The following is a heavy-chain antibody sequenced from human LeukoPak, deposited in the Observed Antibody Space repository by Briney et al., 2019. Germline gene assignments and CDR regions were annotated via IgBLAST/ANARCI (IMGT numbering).Heavy chain of an antibody. D-gene: IGHD2-2*01. CDR1: GGSITSYY. V-gene: IGHV4-59*01. J-gene: IGHJ3*02. Sequence: PSETLSLTCTVSGGSITSYYWIWIRQPPGKGLEWIGFIHHSGSSNYNPSLQSRVTISVDTSKNQFSPKLSSVTAADTAVYYCARTTPDIVVVPAAPRGAFDIWGQGTMVTVSS. CDR3: ARTTPDIVVVPAAPRGAFDI. CDR2: IHHSGSS.